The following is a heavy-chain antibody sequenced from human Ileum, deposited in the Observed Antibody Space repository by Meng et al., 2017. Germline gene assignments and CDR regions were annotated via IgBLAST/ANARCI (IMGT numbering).Heavy chain of an antibody. V-gene: IGHV4-4*02. CDR2: IFQSGST. CDR3: AKAAAYNLDI. J-gene: IGHJ4*02. D-gene: IGHD1-14*01. CDR1: GVSISSAIW. Sequence: QVTLTMPRPGLLKPSGTLSLSCAVSGVSISSAIWWGWVRQPPGKGLEWIGEIFQSGSTNYNPSLKSRVSISVDKSKNHLSLSLSSVTAADTAVYYCAKAAAYNLDIWGQGALVTVSS.